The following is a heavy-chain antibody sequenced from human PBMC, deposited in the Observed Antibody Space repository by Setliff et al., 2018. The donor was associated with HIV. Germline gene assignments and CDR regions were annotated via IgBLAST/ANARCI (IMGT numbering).Heavy chain of an antibody. J-gene: IGHJ5*02. CDR3: ARMNCSTTNCRESNWFDP. CDR1: GYAFTSQF. CDR2: ISPSGGSA. D-gene: IGHD2-2*01. Sequence: GASVKVSCKASGYAFTSQFMHWVRQAPGQGLEWMGIISPSGGSASYAQKFQGRVTITRNTSISTAYMEMSSLRSEDTAVYYCARMNCSTTNCRESNWFDPWGQGTLVTVSS. V-gene: IGHV1-46*01.